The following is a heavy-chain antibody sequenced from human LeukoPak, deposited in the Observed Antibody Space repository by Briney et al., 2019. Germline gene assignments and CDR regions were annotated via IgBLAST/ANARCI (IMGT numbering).Heavy chain of an antibody. CDR1: GFTFSSYA. D-gene: IGHD3-22*01. CDR2: ISGSGGST. V-gene: IGHV3-23*01. J-gene: IGHJ3*02. Sequence: PGGSLRLSCAASGFTFSSYAMSWVRQAPGKGLEWVSDISGSGGSTYYADSVKGRFTISRDNSKNTLYLQMNSLRAEDTAVYYCARGYLYYYDSSGWYAFDIWGQGTMVTVSS. CDR3: ARGYLYYYDSSGWYAFDI.